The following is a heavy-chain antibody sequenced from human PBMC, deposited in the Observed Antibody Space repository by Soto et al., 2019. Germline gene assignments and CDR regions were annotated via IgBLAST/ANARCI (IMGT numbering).Heavy chain of an antibody. CDR2: IYYSGST. V-gene: IGHV4-39*01. CDR1: GGSISSSSYY. CDR3: ATTVTMVRGGGWFDP. J-gene: IGHJ5*02. Sequence: QLQLQESGPGLVKPSETLSLTCTVSGGSISSSSYYWGWIRPPPGKGLEWIGSIYYSGSTYYNPSLKSRVTTSVDTSKNEFSLKLSSVTAEDTAVYYCATTVTMVRGGGWFDPWSQGTLVTVSS. D-gene: IGHD3-10*01.